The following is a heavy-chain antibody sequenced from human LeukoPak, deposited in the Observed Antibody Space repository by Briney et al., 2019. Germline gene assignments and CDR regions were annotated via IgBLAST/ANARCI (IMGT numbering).Heavy chain of an antibody. J-gene: IGHJ4*02. CDR3: ARERGGQRSGQFDQ. V-gene: IGHV4-59*01. CDR1: GDSFRSSY. D-gene: IGHD2-15*01. CDR2: IYYSGSA. Sequence: SETLSLTCTVSGDSFRSSYWSWIRQPPGETLEWVGYIYYSGSANYNPSLKDRVSMSVDTSKNPLSLRLSPVTAADTAVYYCARERGGQRSGQFDQWGQGILVSVSS.